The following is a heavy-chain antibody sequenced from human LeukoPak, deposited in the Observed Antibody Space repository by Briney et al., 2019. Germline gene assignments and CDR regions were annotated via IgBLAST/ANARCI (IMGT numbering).Heavy chain of an antibody. CDR3: ARRRVRGVISRNLYYFDY. CDR2: IYYSGST. CDR1: GDSISSSSYY. Sequence: PSETLSLTCTVSGDSISSSSYYWGWIRQPPGKGLEWIGSIYYSGSTYYNPSLKSQVTISVDTSKNQFSLKLSSVTAADTAVYYCARRRVRGVISRNLYYFDYWGQGTLVTVSS. J-gene: IGHJ4*02. V-gene: IGHV4-39*01. D-gene: IGHD3-10*01.